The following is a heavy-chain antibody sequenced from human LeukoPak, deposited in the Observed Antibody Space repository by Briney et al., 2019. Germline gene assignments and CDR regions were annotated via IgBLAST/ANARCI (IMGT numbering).Heavy chain of an antibody. Sequence: GGSLRLSCAASGFTFSSYSMNWVRQAPGKGLDWFSYISSSGSIIYYADSVKGRFTISRDNAKDSLYLQMNSLRDEDTAVYYCASSYGSGSYYTEYWGQGTLVTVSS. D-gene: IGHD3-10*01. CDR2: ISSSGSII. J-gene: IGHJ4*02. V-gene: IGHV3-48*02. CDR1: GFTFSSYS. CDR3: ASSYGSGSYYTEY.